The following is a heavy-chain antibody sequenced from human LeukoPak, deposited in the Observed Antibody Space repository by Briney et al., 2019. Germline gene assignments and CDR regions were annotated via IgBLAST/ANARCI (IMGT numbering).Heavy chain of an antibody. D-gene: IGHD2-2*01. Sequence: GESLQISCTASGYSFTTYWIGWGRQAPGKGLEWGSAIIGSGGSTYYADSVKGRFTISRDNSKNTLYLQMNSLRAEDTAVYYCAKDQGYCSSTSCLDYYYYYGMDVWGQGTTVTVSS. CDR2: IIGSGGST. CDR1: GYSFTTYW. CDR3: AKDQGYCSSTSCLDYYYYYGMDV. J-gene: IGHJ6*02. V-gene: IGHV3-23*01.